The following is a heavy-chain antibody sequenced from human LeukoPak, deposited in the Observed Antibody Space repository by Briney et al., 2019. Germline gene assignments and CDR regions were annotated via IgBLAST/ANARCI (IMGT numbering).Heavy chain of an antibody. J-gene: IGHJ5*02. D-gene: IGHD3-22*01. CDR1: GGTFSSYA. CDR2: IIPIFGTA. V-gene: IGHV1-69*13. CDR3: ARGYDSSGTSWFDP. Sequence: GASVKVSCKASGGTFSSYAISWVRQAPGQGLEWMGGIIPIFGTANYAQKFQGRVTITADESTSTAYMELSSLRSEDTAVYYCARGYDSSGTSWFDPWGQGTLVTVSS.